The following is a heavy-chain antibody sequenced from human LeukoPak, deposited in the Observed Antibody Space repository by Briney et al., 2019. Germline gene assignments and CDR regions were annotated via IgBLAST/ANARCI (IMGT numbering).Heavy chain of an antibody. J-gene: IGHJ4*02. CDR2: IKQDGSDK. D-gene: IGHD1-7*01. Sequence: GGSLRLSCAASGFAFSSYWMSWVRQVPGKRLEWVANIKQDGSDKYYVDSVKGRFTISRDITQKSLYLQMNSLRVEDTATYYCARNQRDNWNYDIYFDYWGQGTLVTVSS. CDR3: ARNQRDNWNYDIYFDY. V-gene: IGHV3-7*01. CDR1: GFAFSSYW.